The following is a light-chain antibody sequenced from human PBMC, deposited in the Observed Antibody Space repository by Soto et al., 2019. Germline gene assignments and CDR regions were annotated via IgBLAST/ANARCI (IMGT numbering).Light chain of an antibody. Sequence: EIQLTQSAAFLSASFGDRVTITCRASLGINRWLAWYQQKPGRAPKLLIYAASSLQSGVPLRFSGSGSGTDFILTISSLQTEDVATYYCQQLDSFPLTFGQGTRLEIK. CDR1: LGINRW. V-gene: IGKV1-12*01. J-gene: IGKJ5*01. CDR2: AAS. CDR3: QQLDSFPLT.